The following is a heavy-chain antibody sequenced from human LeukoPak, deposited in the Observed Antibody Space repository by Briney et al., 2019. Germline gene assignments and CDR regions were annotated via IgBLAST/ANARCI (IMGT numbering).Heavy chain of an antibody. Sequence: PSETLSLTCAVYGGSFSGYYWSWIRQPPGKGLEWIGEINHSGSTNYNPSLKSRVTISVDTSKNQFSLKLSSVTAADTAVYYCARGVRWLQFGGTNWFDPWGQGTLVNVSS. CDR3: ARGVRWLQFGGTNWFDP. V-gene: IGHV4-34*01. CDR2: INHSGST. CDR1: GGSFSGYY. J-gene: IGHJ5*02. D-gene: IGHD5-24*01.